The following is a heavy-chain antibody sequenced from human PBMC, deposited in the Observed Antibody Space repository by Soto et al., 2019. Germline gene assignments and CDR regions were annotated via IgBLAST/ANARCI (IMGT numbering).Heavy chain of an antibody. D-gene: IGHD3-10*01. CDR2: VHHSWGS. J-gene: IGHJ6*02. Sequence: QVQLQESGPGLVKPSETMSLSCTVSGGSISSYYWSWFRQSPGKRMEWIGYVHHSWGSSYNPSLQSRVAISLDASKSQFSLRGASVTATDTDVYYCARQGFGPLHGLVDVWGQGTTVTVSS. CDR1: GGSISSYY. CDR3: ARQGFGPLHGLVDV. V-gene: IGHV4-59*08.